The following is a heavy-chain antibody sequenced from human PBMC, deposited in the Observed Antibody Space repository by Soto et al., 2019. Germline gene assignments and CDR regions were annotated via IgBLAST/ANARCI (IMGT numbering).Heavy chain of an antibody. CDR3: ARARYSSWYNQELDS. V-gene: IGHV1-2*02. Sequence: GASVKVSCKASGYTFTGYYMHWVRQAPGQGLEWMGWINPNSGGTNYAQKFQGRVTMTRDTSISTAYMELSRLRSDDTAVYYCARARYSSWYNQELDSWGQGTMVTVS. D-gene: IGHD6-13*01. CDR2: INPNSGGT. J-gene: IGHJ4*02. CDR1: GYTFTGYY.